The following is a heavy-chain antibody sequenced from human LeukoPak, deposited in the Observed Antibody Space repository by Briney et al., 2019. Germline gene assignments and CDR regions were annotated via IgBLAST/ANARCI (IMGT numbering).Heavy chain of an antibody. Sequence: ASVKVSCTASGYTFTSYGISWVRQAPGQGLEWMGWISAYNGNTNYSQKLQGRVTMTTDTSTSTAYMELRSLRSDDTAVYYCARKFYGGYEDYWGQGTLVTVSS. V-gene: IGHV1-18*04. CDR2: ISAYNGNT. D-gene: IGHD5-12*01. J-gene: IGHJ4*02. CDR3: ARKFYGGYEDY. CDR1: GYTFTSYG.